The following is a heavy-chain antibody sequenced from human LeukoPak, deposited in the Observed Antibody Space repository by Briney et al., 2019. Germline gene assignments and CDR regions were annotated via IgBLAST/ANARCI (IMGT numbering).Heavy chain of an antibody. CDR3: ARDEMYSSGWYYFDY. J-gene: IGHJ4*02. V-gene: IGHV4-59*01. CDR1: GGSISSYY. CDR2: IYYSGST. Sequence: SETLSLTCTVSGGSISSYYWSWIRQPPGKGLEWIGYIYYSGSTNYNPSLKSRVTISVDTSKNQFSLMLSSVTAADTAVYYCARDEMYSSGWYYFDYWGQGTLVTVSS. D-gene: IGHD6-19*01.